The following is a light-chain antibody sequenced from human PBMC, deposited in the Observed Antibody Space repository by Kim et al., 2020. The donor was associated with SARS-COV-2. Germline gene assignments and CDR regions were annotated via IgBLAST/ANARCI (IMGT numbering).Light chain of an antibody. J-gene: IGKJ1*01. CDR2: GAS. CDR1: QSVSSSY. Sequence: SPGGRATLSGRASQSVSSSYLAWYQQKPGQAPRLLIYGASSRATGIPDRFSGSGSGTDFTLTISRLEPEDLAVYYCQQYGSSPRTFGQGTKVDIK. V-gene: IGKV3-20*01. CDR3: QQYGSSPRT.